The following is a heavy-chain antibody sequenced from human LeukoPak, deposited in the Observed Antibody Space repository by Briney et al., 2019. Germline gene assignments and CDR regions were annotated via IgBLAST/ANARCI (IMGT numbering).Heavy chain of an antibody. V-gene: IGHV3-30*01. D-gene: IGHD1-26*01. CDR2: ISYDGSNK. J-gene: IGHJ4*02. Sequence: PGGSLRLSCAASGFTFSSYAMHWVRQAPGKGLEWVAVISYDGSNKYYADSVKGRFTISRDNSKNTLYLQMNSLRAEDTAAYYCASLIVGATSIDYWGQGTLVTVSS. CDR1: GFTFSSYA. CDR3: ASLIVGATSIDY.